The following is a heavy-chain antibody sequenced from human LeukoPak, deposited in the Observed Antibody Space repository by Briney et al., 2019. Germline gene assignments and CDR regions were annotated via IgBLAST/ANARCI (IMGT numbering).Heavy chain of an antibody. V-gene: IGHV3-33*08. J-gene: IGHJ4*02. CDR2: IWYDGSNK. CDR3: ARQPSNGGSYLHY. CDR1: GFTFSSYA. Sequence: GGSLRLSCAASGFTFSSYAMSWVRQAPGKGLEWVAVIWYDGSNKYYADSVKGRFTISRDNSKNTLYLQMNSLRAEDTAVCYCARQPSNGGSYLHYWGQGTLVTVSS. D-gene: IGHD1-26*01.